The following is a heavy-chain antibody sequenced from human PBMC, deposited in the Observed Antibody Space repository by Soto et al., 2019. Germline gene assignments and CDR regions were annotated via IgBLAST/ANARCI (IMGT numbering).Heavy chain of an antibody. CDR1: GRSITGSSYF. CDR2: IYYTGST. Sequence: LQLQESGPGLVKPSETLSLTCTVPGRSITGSSYFWGWIRQPPGKGLEWIANIYYTGSTYYNPSLSSRVIISVDTSKNQFYLNLSSVTAADTAVYYCARFGSVDVRNWGQGTLVTVSS. V-gene: IGHV4-39*01. J-gene: IGHJ4*02. D-gene: IGHD3-10*01. CDR3: ARFGSVDVRN.